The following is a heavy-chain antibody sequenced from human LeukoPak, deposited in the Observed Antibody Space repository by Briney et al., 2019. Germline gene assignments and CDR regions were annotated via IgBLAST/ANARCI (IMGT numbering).Heavy chain of an antibody. J-gene: IGHJ5*02. Sequence: NAPETLSLTCTVSGGSISSGGYYWSWIRQHPGKGLEWIGYIYYSGSTYYNPSLKSRVTISVDTSKNQFSLKLSSVTAADTAVYYCARQGDFWSGYYHNPWFDPWGQGTLVTVSS. CDR2: IYYSGST. CDR3: ARQGDFWSGYYHNPWFDP. V-gene: IGHV4-31*03. D-gene: IGHD3-3*01. CDR1: GGSISSGGYY.